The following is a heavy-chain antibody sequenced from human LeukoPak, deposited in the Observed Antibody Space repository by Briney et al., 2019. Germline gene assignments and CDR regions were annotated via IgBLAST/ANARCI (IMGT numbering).Heavy chain of an antibody. CDR2: ISGSGGST. J-gene: IGHJ4*02. D-gene: IGHD1-7*01. CDR1: GFTFSSYA. V-gene: IGHV3-23*01. Sequence: PGGSLRLSCAASGFTFSSYAMSWVRQAPGKGLEWVSVISGSGGSTYYADSVKGRFTISRDNSKNTLYLQMNSLRAEDTAVYYCAEDHRWNSPIFDYWGQGTLVTVSS. CDR3: AEDHRWNSPIFDY.